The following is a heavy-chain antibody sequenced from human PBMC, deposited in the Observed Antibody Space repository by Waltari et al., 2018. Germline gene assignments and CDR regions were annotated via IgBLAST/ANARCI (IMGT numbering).Heavy chain of an antibody. CDR2: IYYSGGT. V-gene: IGHV4-59*01. CDR1: GGSISSYY. J-gene: IGHJ4*02. Sequence: QVQLQESGPGLVKPSETLSLTCTVSGGSISSYYWSWIRQPPGKGLEWIGYIYYSGGTNYNPSLKSRVTISVDTSKNQFSLKLSSVTAADTAVYYCARVGGKKYGSGELPYYFDYWGQGTLVTVSS. CDR3: ARVGGKKYGSGELPYYFDY. D-gene: IGHD3-10*01.